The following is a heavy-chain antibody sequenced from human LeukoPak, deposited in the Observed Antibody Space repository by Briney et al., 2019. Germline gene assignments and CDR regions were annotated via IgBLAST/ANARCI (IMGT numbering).Heavy chain of an antibody. J-gene: IGHJ4*02. D-gene: IGHD3-22*01. CDR2: VSSSSSYT. CDR3: ARVERGYDSSGYLYYFDY. Sequence: GGSLRLSCAASGFTFSDCYMSWIRQAPGKGLEWVSYVSSSSSYTNYADSVKGRFTISRDNAKNSLYLQMNSLRAEDTAVYYCARVERGYDSSGYLYYFDYWGQGTLVTVSS. V-gene: IGHV3-11*05. CDR1: GFTFSDCY.